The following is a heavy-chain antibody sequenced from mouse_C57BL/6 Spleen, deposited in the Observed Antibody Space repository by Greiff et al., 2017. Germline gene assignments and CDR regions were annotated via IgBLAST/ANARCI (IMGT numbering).Heavy chain of an antibody. V-gene: IGHV3-8*01. CDR1: GYSITSDY. CDR3: ARSPPSYGSSFYGYFDG. Sequence: EVKLMESGPGLAKPSQTLSLTCSVTGYSITSDYWNWIRKFPGNKLEYIGYISYSGSTYYNPSLKSRISITRDTSKNQYYLQLNSVTTEDTATYYGARSPPSYGSSFYGYFDGWGTGTTVTVSS. J-gene: IGHJ1*03. D-gene: IGHD1-1*01. CDR2: ISYSGST.